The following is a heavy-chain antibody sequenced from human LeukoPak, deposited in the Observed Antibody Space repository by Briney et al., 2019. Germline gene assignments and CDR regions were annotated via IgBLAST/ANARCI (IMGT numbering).Heavy chain of an antibody. J-gene: IGHJ5*02. D-gene: IGHD3-10*01. V-gene: IGHV4-59*01. Sequence: SETLSLTCTVSGGSISSYYWSWIRQPPGKGLEWIGYIYYSGNTDYNSSLESRVTISVDTSKNQFSLRLNSVTAADTAVYYCVRGRAWFDPWGQGTLVTVSS. CDR1: GGSISSYY. CDR3: VRGRAWFDP. CDR2: IYYSGNT.